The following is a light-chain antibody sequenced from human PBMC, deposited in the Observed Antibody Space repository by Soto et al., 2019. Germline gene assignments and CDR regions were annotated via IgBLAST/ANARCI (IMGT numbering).Light chain of an antibody. V-gene: IGLV2-14*01. Sequence: ALTQPASVSGSPGQSITISCTGTSSDVGGYNYVSWYQQHPGKAPKLMIYDVSNRPSGVSNRFSGSKSGNTASLTISGLQAEDEADYYCSSYTSSSTNWVFGGGTKLTVL. J-gene: IGLJ3*02. CDR3: SSYTSSSTNWV. CDR1: SSDVGGYNY. CDR2: DVS.